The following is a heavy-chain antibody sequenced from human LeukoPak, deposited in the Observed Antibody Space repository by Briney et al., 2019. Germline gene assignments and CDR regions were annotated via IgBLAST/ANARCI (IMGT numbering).Heavy chain of an antibody. CDR2: IYYSGST. CDR3: ATAAAAGTRGAFDI. CDR1: GGSLSSYY. J-gene: IGHJ3*02. V-gene: IGHV4-59*08. D-gene: IGHD6-13*01. Sequence: SETLSLTCTVSGGSLSSYYWSWVRQPPGKGLEWIGYIYYSGSTNYNPSLKSRVTISVDTSKNQFSLKLSSVTAADTAVYYCATAAAAGTRGAFDIWGQGRMVTVSS.